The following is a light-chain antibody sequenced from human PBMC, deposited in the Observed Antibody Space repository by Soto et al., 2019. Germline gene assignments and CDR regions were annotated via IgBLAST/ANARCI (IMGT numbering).Light chain of an antibody. CDR2: GAS. Sequence: EIVMTQSPATLSVSPGERATLSCRVSQSVSSNLAWYQQKPGQAPRLLIYGASTRATGIPARFSGSRSGTEFTLTISSLQSEDIAVYYCQQYNNWPRTFGQGTRVEIK. CDR3: QQYNNWPRT. V-gene: IGKV3-15*01. CDR1: QSVSSN. J-gene: IGKJ1*01.